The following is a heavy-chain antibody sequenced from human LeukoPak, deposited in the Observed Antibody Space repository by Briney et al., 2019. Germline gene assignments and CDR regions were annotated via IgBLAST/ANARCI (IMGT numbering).Heavy chain of an antibody. Sequence: SETLSLTCTVSGSMYNYYWSWIRPPPGKGLEWIGYIHYNGITNYNPSLKTRVTMSLDTSKNQVSLNLNSVTAADTAVYYCARHISSGGTYAHFDYWGQGTLVTVSS. V-gene: IGHV4-59*08. CDR2: IHYNGIT. CDR3: ARHISSGGTYAHFDY. CDR1: GSMYNYY. J-gene: IGHJ4*02. D-gene: IGHD1-26*01.